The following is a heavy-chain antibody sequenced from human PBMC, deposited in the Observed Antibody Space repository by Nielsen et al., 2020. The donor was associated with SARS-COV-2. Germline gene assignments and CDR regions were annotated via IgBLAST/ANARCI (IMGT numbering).Heavy chain of an antibody. CDR2: IYNDGTT. CDR1: GLTVSSSY. J-gene: IGHJ6*01. V-gene: IGHV3-53*01. Sequence: GESLKISCAASGLTVSSSYMSWVRQAPGKGLEWVSLIYNDGTTYYADSVKGRFTISRDNSKNTLYLQMNSLHQGPIGLPPGALLQEHLWG. CDR3: ALLQEHL. D-gene: IGHD1-26*01.